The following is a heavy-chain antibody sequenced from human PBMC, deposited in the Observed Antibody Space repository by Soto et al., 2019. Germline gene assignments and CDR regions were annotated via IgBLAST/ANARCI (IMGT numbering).Heavy chain of an antibody. Sequence: GGSLRLSCAASGFTFSSYAMHWVRQAPGKRLEWVAVISYDGSNKYYADSVKGRFTISRDNSKNTLYLQMNSLRAEDTAVYYWERDGLTRIEVAGKVHYWGQGTLATVSS. J-gene: IGHJ4*02. CDR2: ISYDGSNK. V-gene: IGHV3-30-3*01. CDR3: ERDGLTRIEVAGKVHY. CDR1: GFTFSSYA. D-gene: IGHD6-19*01.